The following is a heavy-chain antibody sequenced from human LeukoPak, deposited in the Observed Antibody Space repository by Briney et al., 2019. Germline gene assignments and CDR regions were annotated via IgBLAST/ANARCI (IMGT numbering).Heavy chain of an antibody. J-gene: IGHJ4*02. CDR1: GFTFSSYD. D-gene: IGHD3-10*01. Sequence: GGSLRLSCAASGFTFSSYDMHWVRQAPGKGLEWVAVVSYDGSNKYYADSMKGRFTISRDNSKNTLYLQMNSLRTEDTAIYYCAQEDYDGSGSYLGGWGQGTLVTVSS. V-gene: IGHV3-30*18. CDR3: AQEDYDGSGSYLGG. CDR2: VSYDGSNK.